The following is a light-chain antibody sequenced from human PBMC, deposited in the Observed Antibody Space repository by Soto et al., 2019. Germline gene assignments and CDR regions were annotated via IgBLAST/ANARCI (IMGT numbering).Light chain of an antibody. CDR1: SSDVGSYDH. J-gene: IGLJ2*01. V-gene: IGLV2-23*02. CDR2: EVA. CDR3: CSYTSTNTLV. Sequence: QSALTQPASVSGSPGQSITISCTGTSSDVGSYDHVSWYQQRPGRAPRLMIFEVAKRPSGISTRFSGSKSGNTASLTISGLQAVDEADYFCCSYTSTNTLVFGGGTKLTVL.